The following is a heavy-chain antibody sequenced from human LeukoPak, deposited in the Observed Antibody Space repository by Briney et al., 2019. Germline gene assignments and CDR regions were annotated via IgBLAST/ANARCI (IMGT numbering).Heavy chain of an antibody. CDR2: INHSGST. CDR1: GGSFSGYY. CDR3: ATYGMDV. V-gene: IGHV4-34*01. Sequence: SETLSLTCAVYGGSFSGYYWSWIRQPPGKGLEWIGEINHSGSTNYNPSLKGRVTISVDTSKNQFSLKLSSVTAADTAVYYCATYGMDVWGQGTTVTVSS. J-gene: IGHJ6*02.